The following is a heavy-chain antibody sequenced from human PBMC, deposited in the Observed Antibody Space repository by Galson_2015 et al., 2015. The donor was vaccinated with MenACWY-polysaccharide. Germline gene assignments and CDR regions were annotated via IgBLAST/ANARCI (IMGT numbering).Heavy chain of an antibody. CDR1: GFTFSDYY. Sequence: SLRLSCAASGFTFSDYYMDWVRQAPGKGLEWVARARDKAHSYTTEYAASVKGRFTISRDDSRNSLYLEMNSLKTEDTAVYYCSRGLNGHDRPLGFGSWGQGSLVTVSS. J-gene: IGHJ4*02. V-gene: IGHV3-72*01. D-gene: IGHD2-8*01. CDR2: ARDKAHSYTT. CDR3: SRGLNGHDRPLGFGS.